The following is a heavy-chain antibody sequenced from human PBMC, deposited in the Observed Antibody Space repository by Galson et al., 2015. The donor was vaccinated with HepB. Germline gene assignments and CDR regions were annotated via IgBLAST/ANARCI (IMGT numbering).Heavy chain of an antibody. V-gene: IGHV3-30*04. CDR1: GFTFSSYA. J-gene: IGHJ6*02. CDR3: ARDQGVRYYYGSGRPDYYYGMDV. D-gene: IGHD3-10*01. CDR2: ISYDGSNK. Sequence: LRLSCAASGFTFSSYAMHWVRQAPGKGLEWVAVISYDGSNKYYADSVKGRFTISGDNSKNTLYLQMSSLRAEDTAVYYCARDQGVRYYYGSGRPDYYYGMDVWGQGTTVTVSS.